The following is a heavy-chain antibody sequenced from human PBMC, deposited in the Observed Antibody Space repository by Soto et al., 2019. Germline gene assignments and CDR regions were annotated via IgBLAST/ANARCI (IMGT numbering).Heavy chain of an antibody. J-gene: IGHJ6*02. D-gene: IGHD2-15*01. Sequence: LRLSCAASGFTFSRWGMNWVRQAPGKGLEWVSYISDRGDTIYYAGSVKGRFTISRDNAKNSLYLQMNSLRDEDTAVYYCARCSANSCYSYGVDVWGQGTTVPVSS. V-gene: IGHV3-48*02. CDR1: GFTFSRWG. CDR2: ISDRGDTI. CDR3: ARCSANSCYSYGVDV.